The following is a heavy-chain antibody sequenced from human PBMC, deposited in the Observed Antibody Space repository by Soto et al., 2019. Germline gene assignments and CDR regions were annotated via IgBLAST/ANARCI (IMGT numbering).Heavy chain of an antibody. CDR2: IYYSGST. CDR3: ASSPRGVVLGVVTNWFDP. D-gene: IGHD3-3*01. V-gene: IGHV4-31*03. CDR1: GGSISSGGYY. Sequence: PSETLSLSCTLSGGSISSGGYYWSWIRQHPGKGLEWIGYIYYSGSTYYNPSLKSRVTISVDTSKNQFSLKLSFVTAADTAVYYCASSPRGVVLGVVTNWFDPWGQGTLVTVSS. J-gene: IGHJ5*02.